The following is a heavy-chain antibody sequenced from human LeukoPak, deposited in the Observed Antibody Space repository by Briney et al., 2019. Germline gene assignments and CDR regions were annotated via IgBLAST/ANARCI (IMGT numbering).Heavy chain of an antibody. J-gene: IGHJ3*02. CDR3: ARDFPSLGDDFDI. CDR2: IYYSGST. V-gene: IGHV4-59*01. CDR1: GLPISNYY. D-gene: IGHD7-27*01. Sequence: PSETLSLTCTVSGLPISNYYWSWIRQPPGKGLEWIGYIYYSGSTNYNPSLKSRVTISLATSKNQFSLKLTSVTAADTAVYYCARDFPSLGDDFDIWGQGTMVTVSS.